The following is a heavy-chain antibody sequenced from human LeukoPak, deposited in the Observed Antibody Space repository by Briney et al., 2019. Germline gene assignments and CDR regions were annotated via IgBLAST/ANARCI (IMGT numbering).Heavy chain of an antibody. CDR2: INHSGST. CDR3: ARDRKYYYDSSGYYIDY. J-gene: IGHJ4*02. CDR1: GGSFSGYY. Sequence: PSETLSLTCAVYGGSFSGYYWSWIRQPPGKGLEWIGEINHSGSTNYNPSLKSRVTISVDTSKNQFSLKPSSVTAADTAVYYCARDRKYYYDSSGYYIDYWGQGTLVTVSS. D-gene: IGHD3-22*01. V-gene: IGHV4-34*01.